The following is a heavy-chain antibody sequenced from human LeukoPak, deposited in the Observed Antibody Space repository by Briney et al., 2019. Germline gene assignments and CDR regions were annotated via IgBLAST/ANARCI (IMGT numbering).Heavy chain of an antibody. J-gene: IGHJ4*02. D-gene: IGHD5-12*01. V-gene: IGHV1-2*02. CDR3: ARAGPQDIVATI. CDR2: INPNSGGT. CDR1: GYTFTGYY. Sequence: ASVTVSCKASGYTFTGYYMHWVRQAPGQGREWMGWINPNSGGTNYAQKFQGRVTMTRDTSISTAYMELSRLRSDDTAVYYCARAGPQDIVATIWGQGTLVTVSS.